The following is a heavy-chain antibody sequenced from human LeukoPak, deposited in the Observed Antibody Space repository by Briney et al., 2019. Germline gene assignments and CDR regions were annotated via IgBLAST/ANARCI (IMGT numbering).Heavy chain of an antibody. V-gene: IGHV3-20*04. Sequence: GGSLRLSCTASGFKFDDYGMSWVRQAPGKGLEWVSGINWNGGSTGYADSVKGRFTISRDNAKNSLYLQMNSLRAEDTAVYYCARKYYYDSSGYYYVGLYYYYYMDVWGKGTTVTVSS. CDR1: GFKFDDYG. J-gene: IGHJ6*03. CDR3: ARKYYYDSSGYYYVGLYYYYYMDV. CDR2: INWNGGST. D-gene: IGHD3-22*01.